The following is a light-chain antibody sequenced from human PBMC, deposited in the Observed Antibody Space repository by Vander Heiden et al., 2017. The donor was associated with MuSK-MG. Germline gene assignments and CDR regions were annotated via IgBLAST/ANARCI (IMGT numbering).Light chain of an antibody. Sequence: QSALTQPPSASGSPGQSVTISCTGTSSDVGGYNYVSWYQQHPGKAPNLVIYEVSKRPSGVPDRFSGSKSGNTASLTVSGLQAEDEADYYCSSYAGSNNFDVFGTGTKVTVL. CDR3: SSYAGSNNFDV. CDR2: EVS. V-gene: IGLV2-8*01. CDR1: SSDVGGYNY. J-gene: IGLJ1*01.